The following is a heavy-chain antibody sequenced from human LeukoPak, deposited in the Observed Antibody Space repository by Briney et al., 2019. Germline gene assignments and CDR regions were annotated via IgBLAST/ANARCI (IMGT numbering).Heavy chain of an antibody. CDR2: IYYSGST. J-gene: IGHJ5*02. D-gene: IGHD6-13*01. V-gene: IGHV4-31*03. CDR1: GGSISSDGYY. Sequence: SQTLSLTCTVSGGSISSDGYYWSWIRQHPGKGLEWIGYIYYSGSTYYNPSLKSRVTISVDTSKNQFSLKLSSVTAADTAVYYCARNLGIAAAGTPNWSDPWGQGTMVTVSS. CDR3: ARNLGIAAAGTPNWSDP.